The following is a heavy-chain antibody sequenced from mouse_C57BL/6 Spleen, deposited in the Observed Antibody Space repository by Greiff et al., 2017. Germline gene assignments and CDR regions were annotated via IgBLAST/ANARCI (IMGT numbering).Heavy chain of an antibody. CDR1: GYAFTNYL. Sequence: VQLQQSGAELVRPGTSVKVSCKASGYAFTNYLIEWVKQRPGQGLKWIGVINPGSGGTNYNEKFKGKATLAADKSSSTAYMQLSSLTSEDSAVYFCARNGDGYFDYWGQGTTLTVSS. J-gene: IGHJ2*01. V-gene: IGHV1-54*01. CDR3: ARNGDGYFDY. CDR2: INPGSGGT. D-gene: IGHD4-1*01.